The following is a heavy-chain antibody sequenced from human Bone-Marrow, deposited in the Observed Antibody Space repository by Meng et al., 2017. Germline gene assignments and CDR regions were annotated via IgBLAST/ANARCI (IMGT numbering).Heavy chain of an antibody. Sequence: SVKVSCKASGYTFTGYYMHWVRQAPGQGLEWMGWINPNSGGTNYAQKFQGRVTMTRDTSISTAYMELSRLRSDDTAVYYCAIPPQQWLVRSEYFQHWGQGTLVTVSS. CDR1: GYTFTGYY. CDR3: AIPPQQWLVRSEYFQH. CDR2: INPNSGGT. J-gene: IGHJ1*01. D-gene: IGHD6-19*01. V-gene: IGHV1-2*02.